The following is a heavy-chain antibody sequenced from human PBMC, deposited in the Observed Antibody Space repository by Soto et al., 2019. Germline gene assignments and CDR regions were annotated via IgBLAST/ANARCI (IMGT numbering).Heavy chain of an antibody. CDR3: AKDDIPGADPEWLSHFDY. CDR2: ISGSGGST. D-gene: IGHD3-3*01. J-gene: IGHJ4*02. Sequence: HPGGSLRLSCAASGFTFSSYAMSWVRQAPGKGLEWVSAISGSGGSTYYADSVKGRFTISRDNSKNTLYLQMNSLRAEDTAVYYCAKDDIPGADPEWLSHFDYWGQGTLVTVSS. CDR1: GFTFSSYA. V-gene: IGHV3-23*01.